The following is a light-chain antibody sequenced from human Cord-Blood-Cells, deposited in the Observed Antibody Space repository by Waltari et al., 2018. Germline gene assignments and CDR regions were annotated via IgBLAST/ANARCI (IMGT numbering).Light chain of an antibody. Sequence: QSVLTQPPSASGTPGQRVTIPCSGSSSNIGSNTVNLYQQRPGTAPKLLIYSNNQRPSGVPDRFSGSKSGTSASLAISGLQSEDEADYYCAAWDDSLNGPVFGGGTKLTVL. J-gene: IGLJ3*02. V-gene: IGLV1-44*01. CDR3: AAWDDSLNGPV. CDR1: SSNIGSNT. CDR2: SNN.